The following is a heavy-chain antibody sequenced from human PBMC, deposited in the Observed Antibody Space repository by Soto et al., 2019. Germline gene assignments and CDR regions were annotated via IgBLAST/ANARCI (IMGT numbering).Heavy chain of an antibody. CDR2: IYWDDDK. V-gene: IGHV2-5*02. Sequence: QITLKESGPTLVKPTQTLTLTCTFSGFSLSTSGVGVGWIRQPPGKALEWLALIYWDDDKRYSPSLKSRLTSTKDTSKNLVVLTMTNMDPVDTATYYCAHSLYDYVWGTNWFDPWGQGTLVTVSS. CDR3: AHSLYDYVWGTNWFDP. CDR1: GFSLSTSGVG. J-gene: IGHJ5*02. D-gene: IGHD3-16*01.